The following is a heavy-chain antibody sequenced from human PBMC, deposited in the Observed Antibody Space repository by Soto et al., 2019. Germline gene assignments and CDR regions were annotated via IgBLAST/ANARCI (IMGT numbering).Heavy chain of an antibody. Sequence: GGSLRLSCTASGFTFGDYAMSWVRQAPGKGLEWVGFIRSKAYGGTTEYAAPVKGRFTISRDDSKSIAYLQMNSLKTEDTAVYYCTRDNDSSGYYYSRHYYYGMDVWGQGTTVTVSS. V-gene: IGHV3-49*04. CDR3: TRDNDSSGYYYSRHYYYGMDV. J-gene: IGHJ6*02. CDR2: IRSKAYGGTT. D-gene: IGHD3-22*01. CDR1: GFTFGDYA.